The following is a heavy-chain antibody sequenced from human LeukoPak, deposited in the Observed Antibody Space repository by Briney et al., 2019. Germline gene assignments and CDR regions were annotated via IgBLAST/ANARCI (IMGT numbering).Heavy chain of an antibody. V-gene: IGHV3-48*02. CDR1: GFAFSDYS. CDR3: ARVYRGYSYGRLDY. D-gene: IGHD5-18*01. Sequence: GGSLRLSCAASGFAFSDYSMNWVRQAPGKGLEWVSYISSSDNTIHYADSVKGRFTISRDNAKNSLYLEMNSLRDEDTAVYYCARVYRGYSYGRLDYWGQGTLVTVSS. CDR2: ISSSDNTI. J-gene: IGHJ4*02.